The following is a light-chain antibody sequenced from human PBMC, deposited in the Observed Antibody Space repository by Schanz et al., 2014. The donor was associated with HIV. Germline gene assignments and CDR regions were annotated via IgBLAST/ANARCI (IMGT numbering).Light chain of an antibody. CDR1: NANIGSNT. CDR3: AAWDGGLNGRV. Sequence: QSALTQPPSASGTPGQRVTISCSGTNANIGSNTVNWYRQLPGTAPKQLIYNNDQRPSGVPDRLSGSKSGTSASLAISGLQSDDEADYYCAAWDGGLNGRVFGGGTKLTVL. J-gene: IGLJ3*02. V-gene: IGLV1-44*01. CDR2: NND.